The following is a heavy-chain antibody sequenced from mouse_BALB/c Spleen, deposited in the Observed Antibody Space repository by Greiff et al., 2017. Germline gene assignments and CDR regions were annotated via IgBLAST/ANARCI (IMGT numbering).Heavy chain of an antibody. CDR1: GFNIKDTY. Sequence: VQLKQSGAELVKPGASVKLSCTASGFNIKDTYMHWVKQRPEQGLEWIGRIDPANGNTKYDPKFQGKATITADTSSNTAYLQLSSLTSEDTAVYYCARPGLRSAWFAYWGQETLVTVSA. V-gene: IGHV14-3*02. CDR3: ARPGLRSAWFAY. D-gene: IGHD3-1*01. CDR2: IDPANGNT. J-gene: IGHJ3*01.